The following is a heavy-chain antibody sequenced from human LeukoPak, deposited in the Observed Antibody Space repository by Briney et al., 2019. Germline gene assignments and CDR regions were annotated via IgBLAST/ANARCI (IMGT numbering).Heavy chain of an antibody. D-gene: IGHD2-2*01. CDR3: ARGRYCSSTSCYFRLDP. J-gene: IGHJ5*02. V-gene: IGHV4-34*01. CDR2: INHSGST. CDR1: GVSPTGYY. Sequence: SETLSLTRALSGVSPTGYYLSWIPQPPGPGPKWTREINHSGSTNYNPTPQSRITISVYTPKNQFSLKLSSVPAAHTGVYYCARGRYCSSTSCYFRLDPRRQGTLLTVSS.